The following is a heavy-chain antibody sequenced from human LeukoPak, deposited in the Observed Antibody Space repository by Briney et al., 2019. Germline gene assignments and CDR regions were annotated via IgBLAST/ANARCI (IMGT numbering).Heavy chain of an antibody. CDR2: SRDKGNRYST. CDR1: GFTFSDHY. CDR3: TRLGIAPRDFDY. V-gene: IGHV3-72*01. D-gene: IGHD6-6*01. J-gene: IGHJ4*02. Sequence: GGSLRLSCAASGFTFSDHYIDWVRQAPGKWLEWVGRSRDKGNRYSTAYAASVRGRFTISRDDSKNSLYLQMNSLKIEDTAVYYCTRLGIAPRDFDYWGQGTLVTVSS.